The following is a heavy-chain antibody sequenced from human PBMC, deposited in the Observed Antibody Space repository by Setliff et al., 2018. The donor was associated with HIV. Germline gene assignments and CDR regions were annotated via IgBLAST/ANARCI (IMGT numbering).Heavy chain of an antibody. CDR3: ARLGYYYYGMDV. Sequence: SETLSLTCTVSGGSISSYYWSWIRQPPGKGLEWIGYIYTSGSTNYNPSLKSRVTISVDTSKNQFSLKLSSLTAADTAVYYCARLGYYYYGMDVWGQGTTVTVSS. CDR2: IYTSGST. CDR1: GGSISSYY. V-gene: IGHV4-4*09. J-gene: IGHJ6*02.